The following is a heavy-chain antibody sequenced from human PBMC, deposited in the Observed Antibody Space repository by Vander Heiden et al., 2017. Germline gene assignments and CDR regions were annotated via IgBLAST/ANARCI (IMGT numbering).Heavy chain of an antibody. CDR2: IIPIFGTA. D-gene: IGHD3-16*02. CDR1: GGTFRSYA. CDR3: AAGELPSSYYYYGMDV. V-gene: IGHV1-69*01. J-gene: IGHJ6*02. Sequence: QVQLVQSGAEVKKPGSPVKVSCKASGGTFRSYAISWVRQAPGQGLEWMGGIIPIFGTANYAQKFQGRVTITADESTSTAYMELSSLRSEDTAVYYCAAGELPSSYYYYGMDVWGQGTTVTVSS.